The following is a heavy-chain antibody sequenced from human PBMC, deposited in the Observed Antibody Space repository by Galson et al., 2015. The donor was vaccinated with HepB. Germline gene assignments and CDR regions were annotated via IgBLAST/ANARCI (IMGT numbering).Heavy chain of an antibody. J-gene: IGHJ4*02. CDR3: AKVSDSSGYYRYFDY. D-gene: IGHD3-22*01. V-gene: IGHV3-23*01. CDR2: ISGSGGST. CDR1: GFTFSSYA. Sequence: SLRLSCAASGFTFSSYAMSWVRQAPGKGLEWVSAISGSGGSTYYADSVKGRFTISRDNSKNTLYLQMNSLRAEDTAVYYCAKVSDSSGYYRYFDYWGQGTLVTVSS.